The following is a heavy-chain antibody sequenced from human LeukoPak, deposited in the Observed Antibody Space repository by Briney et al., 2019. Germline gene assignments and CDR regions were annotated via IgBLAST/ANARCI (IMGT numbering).Heavy chain of an antibody. CDR1: GFTFSSYS. V-gene: IGHV3-33*08. J-gene: IGHJ4*02. CDR2: IWYDGSNK. CDR3: ARVGPLEDYFDY. D-gene: IGHD3-3*01. Sequence: GGSLRLSCAASGFTFSSYSMNWVRQAPGKGLEWVAVIWYDGSNKYYADSVKGRFTISRDNSKNTLYLQMNSLRAEDTAVYYCARVGPLEDYFDYWGQGTLVTVSS.